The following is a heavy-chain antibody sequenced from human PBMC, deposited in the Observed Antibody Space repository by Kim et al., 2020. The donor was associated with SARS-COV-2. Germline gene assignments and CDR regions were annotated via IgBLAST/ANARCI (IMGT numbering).Heavy chain of an antibody. CDR1: GYTFTSYA. CDR2: INTNTGNP. D-gene: IGHD2-15*01. Sequence: ASVKVSCKASGYTFTSYAMNWVRQAPGQGLEWMGWINTNTGNPTYAQGFTGRFVFSLDTSVSTAYLQISSLKAEDTAVYYCARDFPAEPEEYYFDYWGQGTLVTVSS. CDR3: ARDFPAEPEEYYFDY. J-gene: IGHJ4*02. V-gene: IGHV7-4-1*02.